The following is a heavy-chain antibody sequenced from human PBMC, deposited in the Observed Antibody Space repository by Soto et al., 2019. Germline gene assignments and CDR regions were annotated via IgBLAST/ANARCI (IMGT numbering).Heavy chain of an antibody. J-gene: IGHJ3*02. D-gene: IGHD6-13*01. CDR2: INHSGST. V-gene: IGHV4-34*01. CDR3: ARALPYSSSWRADGFDI. CDR1: GGSFSGYF. Sequence: PSETLSLTCVVYGGSFSGYFWTWIGQPPGKGLEWIGEINHSGSTNYNPSLKSRVIISGDTSKNQFSLNLSSVTAADTAVYYCARALPYSSSWRADGFDIWGQGTMVTVSS.